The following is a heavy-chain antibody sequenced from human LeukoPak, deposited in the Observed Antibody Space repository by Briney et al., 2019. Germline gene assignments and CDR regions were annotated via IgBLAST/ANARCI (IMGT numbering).Heavy chain of an antibody. J-gene: IGHJ4*02. CDR1: GFTFNNAW. CDR2: IKDDGSDR. CDR3: ANLGYSD. D-gene: IGHD5-12*01. Sequence: GGSLRLSCAASGFTFNNAWMSWVRQAPGKGLEGVATIKDDGSDRYYVDSVKGRFTISRDNAKKSLYLQMNSLRVEDTAVYYCANLGYSDGGQETLVTVSS. V-gene: IGHV3-7*01.